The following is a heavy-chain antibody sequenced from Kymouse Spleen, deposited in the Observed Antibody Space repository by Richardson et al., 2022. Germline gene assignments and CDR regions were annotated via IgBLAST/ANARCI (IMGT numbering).Heavy chain of an antibody. Sequence: QLQLQESGPGLVKPSETLSLTCTVSGGSISSSSYYWGWIRQPPGKGLEWIGSIYYSGSTYYNPSLKSRVTISVDTSKNQFSLKLSSVTAADTAVYYCASVEYSSSSVFDYWGQGTLVTVSS. CDR2: IYYSGST. CDR3: ASVEYSSSSVFDY. D-gene: IGHD6-6*01. V-gene: IGHV4-39*01. J-gene: IGHJ4*02. CDR1: GGSISSSSYY.